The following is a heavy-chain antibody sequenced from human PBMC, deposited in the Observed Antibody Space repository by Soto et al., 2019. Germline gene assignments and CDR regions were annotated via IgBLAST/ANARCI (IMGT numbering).Heavy chain of an antibody. J-gene: IGHJ4*02. CDR3: TRGGDPYKTGH. CDR1: GGSISSGDYY. V-gene: IGHV4-39*01. CDR2: MHSSGST. Sequence: SETLSLTCTVSGGSISSGDYYWSWIRQPPGKGLEWIGSMHSSGSTFYNPSLKSRVSISVDTSKNQFSLRLSSLSAADTAVYFCTRGGDPYKTGHWGQGTLVTVSS. D-gene: IGHD2-21*01.